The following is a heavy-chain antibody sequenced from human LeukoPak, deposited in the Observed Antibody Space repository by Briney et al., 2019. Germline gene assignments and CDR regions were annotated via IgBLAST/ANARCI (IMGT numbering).Heavy chain of an antibody. Sequence: GGSLRLSCAASGFTFSSYWMSWVRQAPGKGLEWVSFIYSGSTHYSDSVKGRFTISRDNSKNTLYLQMNSLRAEDTAVYYCAKDTRYFDWPDYYYYMDVWGKGTTVTISS. V-gene: IGHV3-66*01. CDR3: AKDTRYFDWPDYYYYMDV. D-gene: IGHD3-9*01. J-gene: IGHJ6*03. CDR1: GFTFSSYW. CDR2: IYSGST.